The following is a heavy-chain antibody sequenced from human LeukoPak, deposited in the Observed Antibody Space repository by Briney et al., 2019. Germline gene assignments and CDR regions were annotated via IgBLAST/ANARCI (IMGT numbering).Heavy chain of an antibody. Sequence: GGSLRLSCAASGFTFSSYAMSWVRQAPGKGLEWVSAISGSGGSTYYADSVKGRFTISRDNSKNTLYLQMNSLRAEDTAVYYCAKDHSYCSSTSCPFDYWGQGTLVTVSS. CDR1: GFTFSSYA. V-gene: IGHV3-23*01. CDR3: AKDHSYCSSTSCPFDY. CDR2: ISGSGGST. J-gene: IGHJ4*02. D-gene: IGHD2-2*01.